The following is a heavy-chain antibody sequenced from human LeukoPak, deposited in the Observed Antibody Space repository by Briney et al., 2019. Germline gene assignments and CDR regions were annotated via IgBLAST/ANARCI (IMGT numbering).Heavy chain of an antibody. V-gene: IGHV3-33*01. J-gene: IGHJ4*02. Sequence: GGSLRLSCAASGFTFSSYGMHWVRQAPGKGLEWVAVIWYDGSNKYYADSVKGRFTISRDNSKNTLYLQMNSLRAEDTAVYYCARDGSSGWYWVDYWGQGTPVTVSS. CDR3: ARDGSSGWYWVDY. D-gene: IGHD6-19*01. CDR2: IWYDGSNK. CDR1: GFTFSSYG.